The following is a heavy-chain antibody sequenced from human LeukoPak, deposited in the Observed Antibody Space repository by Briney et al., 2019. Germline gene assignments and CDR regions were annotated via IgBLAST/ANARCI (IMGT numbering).Heavy chain of an antibody. V-gene: IGHV4-39*01. D-gene: IGHD3/OR15-3a*01. Sequence: SETLSLTCTVSGGSISSSTYYWGWVRQPPGGGLEWIGSIYYTGNTYYNASLKSQVSISIDMSKNQFSLKITSVTAADTGVYYCARQTGSGLFILPGGQGTLVTVSS. J-gene: IGHJ4*02. CDR3: ARQTGSGLFILP. CDR2: IYYTGNT. CDR1: GGSISSSTYY.